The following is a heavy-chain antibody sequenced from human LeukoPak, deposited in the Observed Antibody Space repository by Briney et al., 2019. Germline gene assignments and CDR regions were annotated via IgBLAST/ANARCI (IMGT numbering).Heavy chain of an antibody. CDR2: IIPIFGTA. D-gene: IGHD3-3*01. CDR3: ARTGQGGVRFLWFDP. J-gene: IGHJ5*02. Sequence: SVRVSCKASGGTFSSYAISWVRQAPGQGLEWMGGIIPIFGTANYAQKFQGRVTITADESTSTAYMELRSLRSEDTAVYYCARTGQGGVRFLWFDPWGQGTLVTVSS. CDR1: GGTFSSYA. V-gene: IGHV1-69*01.